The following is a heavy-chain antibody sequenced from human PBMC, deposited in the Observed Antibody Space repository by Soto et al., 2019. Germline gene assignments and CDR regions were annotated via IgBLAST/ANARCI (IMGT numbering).Heavy chain of an antibody. CDR1: GFTFSSYA. J-gene: IGHJ6*02. CDR3: ATVVPAALFYYGMDV. Sequence: GGSVRLSCAASGFTFSSYAMSWVRQAPGKGLEWVSVISGSGGSTDYADSVKGRFTMYRDNSMNTLYLQMNSLRAEDTAVYYCATVVPAALFYYGMDVWGQGTTVT. CDR2: ISGSGGST. V-gene: IGHV3-23*01. D-gene: IGHD2-2*01.